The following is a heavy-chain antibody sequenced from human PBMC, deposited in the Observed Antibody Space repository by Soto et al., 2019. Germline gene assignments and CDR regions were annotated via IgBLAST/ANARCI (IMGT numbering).Heavy chain of an antibody. Sequence: GGSLRLSCTASGFTFGDYAMSWVRQAPGKGLEWVGFIRSKAYGGTAEYVASVKGRFTISRDDSKSIAYLQMNSLKTEDTAVYYCTRDWTINDYYDYWGQGTLVTVSS. V-gene: IGHV3-49*04. CDR3: TRDWTINDYYDY. CDR1: GFTFGDYA. D-gene: IGHD5-12*01. J-gene: IGHJ4*02. CDR2: IRSKAYGGTA.